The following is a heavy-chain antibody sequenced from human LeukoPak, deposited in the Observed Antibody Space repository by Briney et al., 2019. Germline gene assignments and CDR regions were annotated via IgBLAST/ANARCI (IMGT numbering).Heavy chain of an antibody. CDR2: IHDSGST. Sequence: SETLSLTCTVSGGSISGYYWIWIRQSPGKGLEWIGSIHDSGSTNYNPSLKSRVTMSLDTSKNHLSLRLSSLTAADTAVYSCARGGDGYNYWFDPWGQGTLVTVSS. CDR3: ARGGDGYNYWFDP. V-gene: IGHV4-59*01. D-gene: IGHD5-24*01. CDR1: GGSISGYY. J-gene: IGHJ5*02.